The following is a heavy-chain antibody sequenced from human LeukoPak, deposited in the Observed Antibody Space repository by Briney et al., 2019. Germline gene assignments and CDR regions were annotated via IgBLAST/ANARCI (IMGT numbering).Heavy chain of an antibody. D-gene: IGHD3-22*01. J-gene: IGHJ3*02. CDR1: GGSISSSSYY. Sequence: PSETLSLTCTVSGGSISSSSYYWGWIRQPPGKGLEWIGSIYYSGSTYYNPSLKSRVTISVDTSKNQFSLKLSSVTAADTAVYYCARSHMIVVVPGAFDIWGQGTMVTVSS. CDR2: IYYSGST. V-gene: IGHV4-39*07. CDR3: ARSHMIVVVPGAFDI.